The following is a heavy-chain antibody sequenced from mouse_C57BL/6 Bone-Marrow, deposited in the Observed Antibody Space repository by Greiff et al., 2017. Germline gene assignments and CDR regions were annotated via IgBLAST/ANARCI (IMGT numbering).Heavy chain of an antibody. Sequence: QVQLQQPGAELVKPGASVKMSCKASGYTFTSYWITWVKQRPGQGLEWIGDIYPGSGSTNYNEKFKSKATLTVDTASSTAYMQLSSLTSEDAAVYYWARPYYSNYWYFDVWGTGTTVTVSS. V-gene: IGHV1-55*01. CDR1: GYTFTSYW. J-gene: IGHJ1*03. D-gene: IGHD2-5*01. CDR2: IYPGSGST. CDR3: ARPYYSNYWYFDV.